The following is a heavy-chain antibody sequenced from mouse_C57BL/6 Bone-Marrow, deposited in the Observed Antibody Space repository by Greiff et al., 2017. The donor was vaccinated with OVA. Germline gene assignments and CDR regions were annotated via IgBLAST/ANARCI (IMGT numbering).Heavy chain of an antibody. CDR1: GYTFTSYW. V-gene: IGHV1-5*01. Sequence: EVQLQQSGTVLARPGASVKMSCKTSGYTFTSYWMHWVKQRPGQGLEWIGAIYPGNSDTSYNQKFKGKAKLTAVTSASTAYMELSSLTNEDSAVYYCTRSRDYYGSSPHYFDYWGQGTTLTVSS. D-gene: IGHD1-1*01. CDR2: IYPGNSDT. CDR3: TRSRDYYGSSPHYFDY. J-gene: IGHJ2*01.